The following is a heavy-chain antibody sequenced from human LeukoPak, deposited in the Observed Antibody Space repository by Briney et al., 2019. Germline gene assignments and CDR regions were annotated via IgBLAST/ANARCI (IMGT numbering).Heavy chain of an antibody. J-gene: IGHJ4*02. D-gene: IGHD6-13*01. V-gene: IGHV4-59*01. CDR1: GGSISRYY. Sequence: SETLSLTCTVSGGSISRYYWSWLRQPQRKGLEGIGYIYYSGSTNYNPSLKSRVTISVDTSKNQFSLKLSSVTAADTAVYYCARAAGPLAAPDFWGQGTPVTVSS. CDR2: IYYSGST. CDR3: ARAAGPLAAPDF.